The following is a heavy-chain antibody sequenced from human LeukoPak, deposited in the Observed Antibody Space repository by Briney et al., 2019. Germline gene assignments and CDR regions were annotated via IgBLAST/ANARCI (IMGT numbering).Heavy chain of an antibody. CDR2: ISPNSGGT. CDR1: GYTFTGYY. Sequence: ASVKVSCKASGYTFTGYYMHWVRQAPGQGLEWMAWISPNSGGTNYAQKFQGRVTMTRDTSISTAYMELSRLRSDDTAVYYCARDRYYYDSSGYGDAFDIWGQGTMVTVSS. CDR3: ARDRYYYDSSGYGDAFDI. J-gene: IGHJ3*02. V-gene: IGHV1-2*02. D-gene: IGHD3-22*01.